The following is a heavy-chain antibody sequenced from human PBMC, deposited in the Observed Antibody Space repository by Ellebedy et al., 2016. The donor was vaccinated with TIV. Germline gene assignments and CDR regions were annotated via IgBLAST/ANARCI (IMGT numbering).Heavy chain of an antibody. D-gene: IGHD5-12*01. CDR3: ARWDSGFLSGVYYNYGMDV. J-gene: IGHJ6*02. V-gene: IGHV1-46*01. Sequence: ASVKVSXKASGYTFTSYYIHWVRQAPGEGLEWVGVINPDIGSTSYSQKFQGRVTMTRDTSTNTAYMELSSLRSEDTAVYYCARWDSGFLSGVYYNYGMDVWGQGTTVTVSS. CDR1: GYTFTSYY. CDR2: INPDIGST.